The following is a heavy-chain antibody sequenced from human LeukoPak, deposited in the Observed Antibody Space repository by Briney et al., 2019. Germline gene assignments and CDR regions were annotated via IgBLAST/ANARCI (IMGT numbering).Heavy chain of an antibody. CDR2: IYYSGST. J-gene: IGHJ4*02. CDR3: AGQYSGSYYSYFDY. D-gene: IGHD1-26*01. V-gene: IGHV4-59*08. Sequence: SETLSLTCTVSGGSLSSYYWSWLRQPPGKGLEWIGYIYYSGSTNYNPSLKSRVTISVDTSKNQFSLKLSSVTAADTAVYYCAGQYSGSYYSYFDYWGQGTLVTVSS. CDR1: GGSLSSYY.